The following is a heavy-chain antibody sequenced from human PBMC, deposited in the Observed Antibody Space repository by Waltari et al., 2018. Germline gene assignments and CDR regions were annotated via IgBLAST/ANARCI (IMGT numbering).Heavy chain of an antibody. CDR3: ARDWEGDRPNFDY. V-gene: IGHV3-7*04. CDR1: GFTFNTFW. J-gene: IGHJ4*02. Sequence: EVQLVESGGGLVQPGGSLRRSCVASGFTFNTFWMSWFRQAPGKGLEWVTDIKQDGSDTYYADSVKGRFTVSRDNAKNSLYLQMNSLRVEDTAVYYCARDWEGDRPNFDYWGQGTLVTVSS. D-gene: IGHD1-26*01. CDR2: IKQDGSDT.